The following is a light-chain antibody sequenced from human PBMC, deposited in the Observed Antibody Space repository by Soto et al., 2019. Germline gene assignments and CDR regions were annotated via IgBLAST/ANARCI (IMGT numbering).Light chain of an antibody. CDR1: QSISSW. J-gene: IGKJ1*01. CDR2: KAS. V-gene: IGKV1-5*03. Sequence: DIQITQSPSTLSSSVLERFTITCRASQSISSWLAWYQQKPGKAPKLLIYKASTLESGVPSRFSGSGSGTEFTLTISSLQPDDFATYYCQQYNRYRTFGQGTKVDIK. CDR3: QQYNRYRT.